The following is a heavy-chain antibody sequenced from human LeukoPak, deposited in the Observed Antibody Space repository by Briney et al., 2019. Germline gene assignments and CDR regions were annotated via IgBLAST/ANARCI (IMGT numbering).Heavy chain of an antibody. CDR1: GFTFSSYW. Sequence: GGSLRLSXAASGFTFSSYWMHWVRQAPGKGLVWVSRINSDGSSTSYADSVKGRFTISRDNAKNTLYLQMNSLRAEDTAVYYCAMDATPPSITYWGQGTLVTVSS. CDR2: INSDGSST. V-gene: IGHV3-74*01. J-gene: IGHJ4*02. CDR3: AMDATPPSITY. D-gene: IGHD2-15*01.